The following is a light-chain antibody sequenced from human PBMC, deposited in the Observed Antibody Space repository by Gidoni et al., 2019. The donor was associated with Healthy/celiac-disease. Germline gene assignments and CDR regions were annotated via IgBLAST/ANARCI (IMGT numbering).Light chain of an antibody. Sequence: DIQMTKSPSSLSASVGDRVTIPCRASQSISSYLNWYQQKPGKAPKLLIYAASSLQSGVPSRFSGSGSGTDFTLTISSLQPEDFATYYCQQSYSTPRFTFXGXTKVEIK. CDR2: AAS. J-gene: IGKJ4*01. CDR1: QSISSY. V-gene: IGKV1-39*01. CDR3: QQSYSTPRFT.